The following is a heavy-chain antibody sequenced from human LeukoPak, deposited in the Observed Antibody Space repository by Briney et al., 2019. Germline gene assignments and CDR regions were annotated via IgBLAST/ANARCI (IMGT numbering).Heavy chain of an antibody. CDR3: ASLYSSSWNY. CDR2: INHSGST. CDR1: GGSFSGYY. Sequence: PSETLSLTCAVYGGSFSGYYWSWIRQPPGKGLEWIGEINHSGSTNYNPSLKSRVTISVDTAKNQFSLKLSSVTAADTAVYYCASLYSSSWNYWGQGTLVTVSS. D-gene: IGHD6-13*01. V-gene: IGHV4-34*01. J-gene: IGHJ4*02.